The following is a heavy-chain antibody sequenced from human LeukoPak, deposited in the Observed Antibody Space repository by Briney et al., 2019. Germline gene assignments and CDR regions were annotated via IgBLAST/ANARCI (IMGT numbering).Heavy chain of an antibody. CDR1: GGSFSGYY. Sequence: NPSETLSLTCAVYGGSFSGYYWSWIRQPPGKGLEWIGEINHSGSTNYNPPLKSRVTISVDTSKNQFSLKLSSVTAADTAVYYCANLVVTNLDAFDIWGQGTMVTVSS. J-gene: IGHJ3*02. CDR3: ANLVVTNLDAFDI. V-gene: IGHV4-34*01. CDR2: INHSGST. D-gene: IGHD3-22*01.